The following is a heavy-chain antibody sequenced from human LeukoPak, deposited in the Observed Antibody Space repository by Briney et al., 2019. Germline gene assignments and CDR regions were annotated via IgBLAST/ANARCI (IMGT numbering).Heavy chain of an antibody. J-gene: IGHJ6*03. Sequence: PSETLSLTCAVSGVSITSSVFYWSWIRQPPGKGLEWIGEINHSGSTNYNPSLKSRVTISVDTSKNQFSLKLSSVTAADTAVYYCARGIGMEWLLRPYYYYYMDVWGKGTTVTVSS. CDR2: INHSGST. V-gene: IGHV4-34*01. CDR3: ARGIGMEWLLRPYYYYYMDV. CDR1: GVSITSSVFY. D-gene: IGHD3-3*01.